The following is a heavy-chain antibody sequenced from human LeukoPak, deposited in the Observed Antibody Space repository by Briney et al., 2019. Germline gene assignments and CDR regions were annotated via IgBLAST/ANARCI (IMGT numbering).Heavy chain of an antibody. J-gene: IGHJ4*02. CDR3: ARDGLTIFGVVTAFDY. D-gene: IGHD3-3*01. CDR2: IYTSGST. CDR1: GGSISSGSYY. Sequence: SETLSLTCTVSGGSISSGSYYWSWIRQPAGKGLEWIGRIYTSGSTNYNPSLKSRVTISVDTSKNQFSLKLSSVTAADTAVYCCARDGLTIFGVVTAFDYWGQGTLVTVSS. V-gene: IGHV4-61*02.